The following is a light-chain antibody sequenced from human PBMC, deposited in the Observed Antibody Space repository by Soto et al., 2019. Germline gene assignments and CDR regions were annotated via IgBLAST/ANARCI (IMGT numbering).Light chain of an antibody. CDR3: QQYGSSPRT. V-gene: IGKV3-20*01. CDR2: CAS. CDR1: QSVSSSY. J-gene: IGKJ5*01. Sequence: EIVLTQSPGTLSLSPGERATLSCRASQSVSSSYLGWYQQKPGQAPRLLIFCASNRATGIPDGFTGSGSGTDFTLTITRLEPEDFAVYYCQQYGSSPRTFGQGTRLEIK.